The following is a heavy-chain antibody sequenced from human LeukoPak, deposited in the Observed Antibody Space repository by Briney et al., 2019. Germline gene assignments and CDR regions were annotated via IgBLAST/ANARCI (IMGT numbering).Heavy chain of an antibody. V-gene: IGHV4-4*07. CDR2: IYTSGST. J-gene: IGHJ4*02. Sequence: SETLSLTCTVSGGSISSYYWSWIRQPAGKGLEWIGRIYTSGSTNYNSSLKSRVTVSMDTSKNQFSLKLSSVTAADTAVYFCARDDSKAGTNYWGQGTLVTVSS. D-gene: IGHD6-13*01. CDR3: ARDDSKAGTNY. CDR1: GGSISSYY.